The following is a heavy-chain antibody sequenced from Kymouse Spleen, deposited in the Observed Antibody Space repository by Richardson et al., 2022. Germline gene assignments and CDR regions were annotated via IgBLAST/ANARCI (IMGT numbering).Heavy chain of an antibody. CDR3: ARDTVTTDYYYGMDV. D-gene: IGHD4-11,IGHD4-11*01. CDR1: GGSFSGYY. J-gene: IGHJ6*02. CDR2: INHSGST. V-gene: IGHV4-34*01. Sequence: QVQLQQWGAGLLKPSETLSLTCAVYGGSFSGYYWSWIRQPPGKGLEWIGEINHSGSTNYNPSLKSRVTISVDTSKNQFSLKLSSVTAADTAVYYCARDTVTTDYYYGMDVWGQGTTVTVSS.